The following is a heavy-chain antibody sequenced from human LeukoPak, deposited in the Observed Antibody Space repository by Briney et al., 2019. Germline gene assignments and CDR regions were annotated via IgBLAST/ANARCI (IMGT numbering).Heavy chain of an antibody. V-gene: IGHV4-34*01. Sequence: SETPSLTCAVYGGSFSGYYWSWIRQPPGKGLEWIGEINHSGSTNYNPSLKSRVTISVDTSKNQFSLKLSSVTAADTAVYYCARGVETRNYYGSGSYLNWFDPWGQGTLVTVSS. CDR3: ARGVETRNYYGSGSYLNWFDP. D-gene: IGHD3-10*01. CDR2: INHSGST. CDR1: GGSFSGYY. J-gene: IGHJ5*02.